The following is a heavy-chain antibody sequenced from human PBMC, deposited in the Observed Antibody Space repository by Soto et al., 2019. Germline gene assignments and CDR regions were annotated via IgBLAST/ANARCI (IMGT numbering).Heavy chain of an antibody. CDR3: ARLLSHDHEAHYYCYYMDV. CDR2: IYYSGST. Sequence: QVQLQESGPGLVKPSETLSLTCTVSGGSISSYYWSWIRQPPGKGLEWIGYIYYSGSTNYNPSLKSRGTISVDTSKNQFSLKLSSVTAADTAVYYCARLLSHDHEAHYYCYYMDVWGKGTTVTVSS. V-gene: IGHV4-59*08. CDR1: GGSISSYY. J-gene: IGHJ6*03. D-gene: IGHD2-15*01.